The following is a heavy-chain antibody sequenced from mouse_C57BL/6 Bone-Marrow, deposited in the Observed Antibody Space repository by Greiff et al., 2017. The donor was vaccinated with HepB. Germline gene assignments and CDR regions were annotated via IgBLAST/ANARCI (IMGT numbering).Heavy chain of an antibody. CDR3: TTFITTVVATNY. V-gene: IGHV14-1*01. J-gene: IGHJ2*01. CDR2: IDPEDGDT. CDR1: GFNIKDYY. D-gene: IGHD1-1*01. Sequence: EVQLQQSGAELVRPGASVKLSCTASGFNIKDYYMHWVKQRPEQGLEWIGRIDPEDGDTEYAPKFQGKATMTADTSSNTAYLQLSSLTSEDTAVYYCTTFITTVVATNYWGQGTTLTVSS.